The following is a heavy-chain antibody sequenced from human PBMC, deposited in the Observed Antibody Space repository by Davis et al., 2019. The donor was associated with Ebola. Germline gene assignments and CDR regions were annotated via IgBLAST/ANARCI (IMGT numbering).Heavy chain of an antibody. V-gene: IGHV4-30-2*01. D-gene: IGHD4-17*01. CDR1: GGPISSGGYS. Sequence: SETLSLTCAVSGGPISSGGYSWSWIRQPPGKGLEWIGYIYHSGSTYYNPSLKSRVTISVDTSKNQFSLKLSSVTAADTAVYYCARETTVTLIDYWGQGTLVTVSS. CDR2: IYHSGST. CDR3: ARETTVTLIDY. J-gene: IGHJ4*02.